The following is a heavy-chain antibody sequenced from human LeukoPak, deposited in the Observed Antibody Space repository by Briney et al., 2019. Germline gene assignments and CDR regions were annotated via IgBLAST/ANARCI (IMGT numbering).Heavy chain of an antibody. V-gene: IGHV3-21*01. Sequence: GGSLRLSCAASGFTFSSYSMNWVRQAPGKGLEWVSSISSSSSYIYYADSVRGRFTISRDNAKNSLYLQMNSLRAEDTAVYYCARVSVAMVLTLPVYWGQGTLVTVSS. J-gene: IGHJ4*02. CDR2: ISSSSSYI. D-gene: IGHD5-18*01. CDR1: GFTFSSYS. CDR3: ARVSVAMVLTLPVY.